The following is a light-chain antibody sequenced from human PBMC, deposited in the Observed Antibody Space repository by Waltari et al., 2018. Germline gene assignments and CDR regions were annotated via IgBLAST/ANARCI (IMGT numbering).Light chain of an antibody. CDR3: CSYAENV. J-gene: IGLJ1*01. CDR2: EGS. V-gene: IGLV2-23*01. CDR1: SSDVGSYNL. Sequence: QSALTQPASVSGSPGQSITISCTGTSSDVGSYNLVSWYQQHPGKAPKLMIYEGSKRPSGVSNRCSGSKSGNTASLTISGLQAEDEADYYCCSYAENVFGTGTKVTVL.